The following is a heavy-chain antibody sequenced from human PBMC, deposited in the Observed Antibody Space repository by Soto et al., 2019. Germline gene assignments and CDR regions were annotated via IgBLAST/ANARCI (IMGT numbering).Heavy chain of an antibody. CDR3: ERTRRSDYYSYGMDV. D-gene: IGHD3-3*01. CDR2: IDWDDDK. Sequence: SGPTLVNPTQTLTLTCTFSGFSLSTSGMCVSWIRQPPGKALEWLALIDWDDDKYYSTSLKTRLTISKDTSKNQVVLTMTNMDPVDTATYYCERTRRSDYYSYGMDVWGQGTTVTVSS. CDR1: GFSLSTSGMC. V-gene: IGHV2-70*01. J-gene: IGHJ6*02.